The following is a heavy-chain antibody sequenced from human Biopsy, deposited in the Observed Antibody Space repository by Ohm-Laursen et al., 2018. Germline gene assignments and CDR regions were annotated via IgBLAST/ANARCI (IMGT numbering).Heavy chain of an antibody. J-gene: IGHJ6*02. Sequence: SDTLSLTCAVYGDTFSGYYWSWIRQPPGKGLEWIGEINHSGSTNYNPSLKSRVTVSVDTSKNQFSLRLNSVTAADTAVYFCARALDYYGPYYYYAMDVWGQGTSVTVSS. CDR3: ARALDYYGPYYYYAMDV. CDR2: INHSGST. D-gene: IGHD3-10*01. CDR1: GDTFSGYY. V-gene: IGHV4-34*01.